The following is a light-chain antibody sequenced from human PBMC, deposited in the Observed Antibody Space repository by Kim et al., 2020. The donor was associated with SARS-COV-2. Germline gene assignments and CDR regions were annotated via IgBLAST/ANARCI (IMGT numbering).Light chain of an antibody. CDR2: GVF. CDR3: QQYKNWPDT. Sequence: SVSRGERATLSCSASQSVSSNLAGYQQKPGQAHRLLIYGVFTRATGIPARFRGSGSGTEFTLTINSLQSEDFEVYYCQQYKNWPDTFGQGTKLEI. J-gene: IGKJ2*01. V-gene: IGKV3-15*01. CDR1: QSVSSN.